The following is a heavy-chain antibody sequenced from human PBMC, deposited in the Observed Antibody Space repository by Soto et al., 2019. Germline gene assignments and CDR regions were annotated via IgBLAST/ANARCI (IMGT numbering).Heavy chain of an antibody. CDR3: ARALNYVWGSYRPLYYYYYGMDV. CDR2: INPSGGST. Sequence: ASVKVSCKASGYTFTSYYMHWVRQAPGQGLEWMGIINPSGGSTSYAQKFQGRVTMTRDTSTSTVYMELSSLRSEDTAVYYCARALNYVWGSYRPLYYYYYGMDVWGQGTTVTASS. V-gene: IGHV1-46*01. J-gene: IGHJ6*02. D-gene: IGHD3-16*02. CDR1: GYTFTSYY.